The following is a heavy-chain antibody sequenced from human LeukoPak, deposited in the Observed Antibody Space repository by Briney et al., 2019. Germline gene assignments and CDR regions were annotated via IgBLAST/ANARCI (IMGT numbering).Heavy chain of an antibody. CDR2: TYSRSKWFN. V-gene: IGHV6-1*01. D-gene: IGHD1-26*01. J-gene: IGHJ4*02. CDR1: GDSVSSKSAS. Sequence: SQTLSLTCAISGDSVSSKSASWNWIRQSPSRGLEWLGRTYSRSKWFNDYAVSVKSRITINPDTSKNQFSLHLTSVTPDDTAVYYCARGTGSLDYWGQGTLVTVSS. CDR3: ARGTGSLDY.